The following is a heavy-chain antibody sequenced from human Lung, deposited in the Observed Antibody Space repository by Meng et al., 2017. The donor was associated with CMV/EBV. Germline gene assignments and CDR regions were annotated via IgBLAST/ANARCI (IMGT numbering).Heavy chain of an antibody. Sequence: GGSLRLXCTASGFTFSTYDFHWVRQPTGKGLEWVSSIGTVGDTYSIGSVKGRFIISREDAKNSVYLQMNGLRDGDTGLYYCARARSPTHLDYWGQGALVTVYS. V-gene: IGHV3-13*01. CDR3: ARARSPTHLDY. CDR2: IGTVGDT. CDR1: GFTFSTYD. J-gene: IGHJ4*02.